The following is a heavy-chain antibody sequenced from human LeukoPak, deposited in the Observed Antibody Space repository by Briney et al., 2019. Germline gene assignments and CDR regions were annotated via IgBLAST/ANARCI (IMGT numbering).Heavy chain of an antibody. Sequence: SETLSLTCAVYGGSVSGHNWSWIRQSPGKGLEWIGEINHSGNRNYNPSLKYRVTISVDTFKNQFSLRLSSMTAADTAVYYCARDYYYGSASYGFDIWGQGTMVTVSS. CDR3: ARDYYYGSASYGFDI. V-gene: IGHV4-34*01. CDR1: GGSVSGHN. J-gene: IGHJ3*02. D-gene: IGHD3-10*01. CDR2: INHSGNR.